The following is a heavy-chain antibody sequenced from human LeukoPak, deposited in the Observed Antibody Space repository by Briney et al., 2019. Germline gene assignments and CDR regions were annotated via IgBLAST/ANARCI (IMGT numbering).Heavy chain of an antibody. CDR2: ISGSGGST. Sequence: GGSLRLSCAASGFTFSSYAMSWVRQAPGKGLEWVSAISGSGGSTYYADSVKGRFTISRDNSKNTLYLQMNSLRAEDTAVYYCAKLHTVQPRLWFGELLSYFQHWGQGTLVTVSS. D-gene: IGHD3-10*01. V-gene: IGHV3-23*01. CDR3: AKLHTVQPRLWFGELLSYFQH. CDR1: GFTFSSYA. J-gene: IGHJ1*01.